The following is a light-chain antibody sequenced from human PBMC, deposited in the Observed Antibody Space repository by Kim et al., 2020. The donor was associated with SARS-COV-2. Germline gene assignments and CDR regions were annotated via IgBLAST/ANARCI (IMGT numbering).Light chain of an antibody. CDR1: SSNIGGHT. J-gene: IGLJ3*02. CDR2: SND. Sequence: GQRVTISCSGSSSNIGGHTVNWYQQFPGTTPKLLMYSNDQRPSGVPDRFSGSKSGTSASLAISGLQSDDEADYYCTAWDGSLNGQVFGGGTQLTVL. V-gene: IGLV1-44*01. CDR3: TAWDGSLNGQV.